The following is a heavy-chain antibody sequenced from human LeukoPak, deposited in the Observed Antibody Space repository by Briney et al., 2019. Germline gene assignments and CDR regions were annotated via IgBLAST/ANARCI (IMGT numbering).Heavy chain of an antibody. CDR3: AKGGYSS. D-gene: IGHD3-16*02. J-gene: IGHJ4*02. CDR2: ITGSGGTT. Sequence: GGSLRLSCAASGFTFSSYVMSWVRQAPGKGLEWVSAITGSGGTTYCADFVKGRFTISRDSSKNTLYLQMNSLRAEDTAVYHCAKGGYSSWGQGTRVTVSS. V-gene: IGHV3-23*01. CDR1: GFTFSSYV.